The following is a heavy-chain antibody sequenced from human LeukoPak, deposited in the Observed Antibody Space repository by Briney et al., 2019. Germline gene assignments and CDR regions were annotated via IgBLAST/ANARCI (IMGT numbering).Heavy chain of an antibody. Sequence: PSETLSLTCAVSGGSISSGGYSWTWIRQPPGKGLEWIGYIYDSGRTYYNPSLKSRVTISVDRSKNQFSLKLSSVTAADTAVYYCARGSGDDAFDIWGQGTMVTVSS. CDR3: ARGSGDDAFDI. J-gene: IGHJ3*02. V-gene: IGHV4-30-2*01. CDR1: GGSISSGGYS. D-gene: IGHD7-27*01. CDR2: IYDSGRT.